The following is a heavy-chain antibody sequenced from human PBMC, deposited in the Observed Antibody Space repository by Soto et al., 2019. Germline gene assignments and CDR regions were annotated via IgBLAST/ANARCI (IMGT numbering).Heavy chain of an antibody. CDR3: ARDRSAGNYFYYGMDV. D-gene: IGHD1-1*01. V-gene: IGHV3-33*01. J-gene: IGHJ6*02. CDR2: IWYDGSKE. CDR1: GLPFNRNG. Sequence: LRLSCAASGLPFNRNGMHWVRQAPGKGLEWVAVIWYDGSKEYYSDSVKGRFTISRDNSKNMLYLQMNSVRVEDTAVYFCARDRSAGNYFYYGMDVWGQGTTVTVSS.